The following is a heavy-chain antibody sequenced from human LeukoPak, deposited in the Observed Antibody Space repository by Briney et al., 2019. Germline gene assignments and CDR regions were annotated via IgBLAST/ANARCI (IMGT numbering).Heavy chain of an antibody. J-gene: IGHJ6*02. CDR1: GFTFSSYA. CDR2: ISYDGSNK. V-gene: IGHV3-30-3*01. CDR3: ARDHHGMDV. Sequence: TGGSLRLSCAASGFTFSSYATHWVRQALGKGLEWVAVISYDGSNKYYADSVKGRFTISRDNSKNTLYLQMNSLRAEDTAVYYCARDHHGMDVWGQGTTVTVSS.